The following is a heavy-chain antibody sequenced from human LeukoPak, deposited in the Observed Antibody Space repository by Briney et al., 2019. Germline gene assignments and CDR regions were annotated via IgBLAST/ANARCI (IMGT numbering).Heavy chain of an antibody. D-gene: IGHD6-6*01. V-gene: IGHV3-23*01. Sequence: GGSLRLSCAASGFTFISYAMSWVRQAPGRGLEWVSVISGSGGHTYYANSMKGRFTISRDNSKNTLYLQMDSLRAEDTAVYYCARDLASDYWGQGTLVTVSS. CDR3: ARDLASDY. CDR1: GFTFISYA. CDR2: ISGSGGHT. J-gene: IGHJ4*02.